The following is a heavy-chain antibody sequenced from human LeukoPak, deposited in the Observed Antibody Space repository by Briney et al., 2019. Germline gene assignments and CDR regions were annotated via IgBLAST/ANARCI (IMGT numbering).Heavy chain of an antibody. J-gene: IGHJ4*02. D-gene: IGHD3-10*02. V-gene: IGHV1-2*02. CDR1: GYTFTGYS. CDR2: INPNSGGT. CDR3: APSDVYYLDY. Sequence: ASVKVSCKASGYTFTGYSMHWVRQAPGQGLEWMGWINPNSGGTNYAQKFQGRVTMTRDTSISTACMELRRLRPDDTAIYYCAPSDVYYLDYWGQGTLVTVSS.